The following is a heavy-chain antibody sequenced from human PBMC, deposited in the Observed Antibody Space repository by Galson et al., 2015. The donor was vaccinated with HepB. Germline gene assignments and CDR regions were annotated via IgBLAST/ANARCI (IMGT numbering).Heavy chain of an antibody. V-gene: IGHV4-34*01. D-gene: IGHD6-19*01. J-gene: IGHJ6*03. CDR2: INHSGST. Sequence: SETLSLTCAVYGRSFSGYYWSWIRQPPGRGPERIGEINHSGSTNYNPSLKSRVTISLDTSINQFSLKLTSVTAADTAVYYCARVRSGWSFPHYYYYMDVWGKGTTVTVSS. CDR3: ARVRSGWSFPHYYYYMDV. CDR1: GRSFSGYY.